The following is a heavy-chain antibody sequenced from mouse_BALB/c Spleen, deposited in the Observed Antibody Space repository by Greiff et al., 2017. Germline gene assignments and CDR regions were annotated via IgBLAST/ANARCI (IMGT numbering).Heavy chain of an antibody. CDR1: GYSITSGYS. Sequence: EVQLQESGPGLVKPSQSLSLTCTVTGYSITSGYSWHWIRQFPGNKLEWMGYIHYSGSTNYNPSLKSRISITRDTSKNQFFLQLNSVTTEDTATYYCARDYYGSSYEYYFDYWGQGTTLTVSS. J-gene: IGHJ2*01. D-gene: IGHD1-1*01. CDR3: ARDYYGSSYEYYFDY. V-gene: IGHV3-1*02. CDR2: IHYSGST.